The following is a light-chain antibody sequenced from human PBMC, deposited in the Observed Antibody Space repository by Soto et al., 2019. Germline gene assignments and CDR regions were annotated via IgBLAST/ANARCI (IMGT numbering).Light chain of an antibody. J-gene: IGLJ1*01. CDR1: SSDVGGYDY. Sequence: QSALTQPRSVSGSPGQSVTISCIGTSSDVGGYDYVSWYQQHPGKAPKLMIYDVTKRPSGVPDRFSGSKSGNTASLTISGLQAEDEADYYCYSYAGSYTLYLFXTGTKVTVL. CDR3: YSYAGSYTLYL. V-gene: IGLV2-11*01. CDR2: DVT.